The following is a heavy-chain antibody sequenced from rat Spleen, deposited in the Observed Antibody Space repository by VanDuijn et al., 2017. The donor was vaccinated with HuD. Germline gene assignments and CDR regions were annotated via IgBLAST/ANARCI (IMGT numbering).Heavy chain of an antibody. Sequence: EVQLVESDGGLVQPGRSLKLSCTASGFTFSDYYMAWVRQAPTKGLEWVATITYDGASTYYRDSVKGRFTISREDAKNIQYLQKDRLRSEDTATYYCARHLIPGYFDYWGQGVMVTVSS. CDR1: GFTFSDYY. V-gene: IGHV5-7*01. CDR2: ITYDGAST. J-gene: IGHJ2*01. CDR3: ARHLIPGYFDY. D-gene: IGHD1-4*01.